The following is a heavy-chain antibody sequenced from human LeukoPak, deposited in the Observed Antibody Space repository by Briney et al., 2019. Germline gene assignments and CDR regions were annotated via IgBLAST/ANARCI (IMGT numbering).Heavy chain of an antibody. D-gene: IGHD4-17*01. V-gene: IGHV4-39*01. CDR1: GGSISSSSYY. CDR2: IYHSGSN. Sequence: SETLSLTCTVSGGSISSSSYYWAWIRQPPGKGLEWIGSIYHSGSNYYNPSLKSRVTISVDTSKNQFSLKVSSVTAADTAVYHCARHPNTVTTPFGYWGQGTLVTVSS. CDR3: ARHPNTVTTPFGY. J-gene: IGHJ4*02.